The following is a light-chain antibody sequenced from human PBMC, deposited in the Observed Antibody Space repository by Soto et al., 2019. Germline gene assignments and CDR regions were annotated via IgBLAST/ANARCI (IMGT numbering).Light chain of an antibody. CDR1: QSVSNRY. V-gene: IGKV3-20*01. J-gene: IGKJ5*01. CDR2: GAS. Sequence: EIVLTQSPGTLSLSPGERATVSCRASQSVSNRYLAWYQQKPGQAPRLLISGASSRATGIPDRFSGSGSGTDFTLTISRLEPEDFAVYYCQQYGSSPPITFGQGTRLEIK. CDR3: QQYGSSPPIT.